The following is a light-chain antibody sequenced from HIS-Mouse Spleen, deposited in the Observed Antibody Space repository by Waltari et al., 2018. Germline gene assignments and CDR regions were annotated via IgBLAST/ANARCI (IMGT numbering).Light chain of an antibody. CDR3: YSTDSSGNHRV. J-gene: IGLJ2*01. V-gene: IGLV3-10*01. CDR1: ALPKKY. Sequence: SYELTQPPSVSVSPGQTARITCSGDALPKKYAYWYQQKSGQAPVLVIYEDSKRPSGIPERFSGSRSVTMANLTISGAQVEDEADYYCYSTDSSGNHRVFGGGTKLTVL. CDR2: EDS.